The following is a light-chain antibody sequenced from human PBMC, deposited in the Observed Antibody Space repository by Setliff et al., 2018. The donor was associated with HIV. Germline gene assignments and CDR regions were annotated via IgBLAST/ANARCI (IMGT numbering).Light chain of an antibody. V-gene: IGLV2-23*02. CDR3: CSYAGSYTHYV. CDR1: SSDVGTYRF. J-gene: IGLJ1*01. CDR2: EVT. Sequence: QSALTQPASVSGSPGQSITISCTGTSSDVGTYRFVSWYQQHPGKVPKLMIYEVTKRPSGVSNRFSGSKSGNTASLTISGLQAEDEADYYCCSYAGSYTHYVFGTGTKVTVL.